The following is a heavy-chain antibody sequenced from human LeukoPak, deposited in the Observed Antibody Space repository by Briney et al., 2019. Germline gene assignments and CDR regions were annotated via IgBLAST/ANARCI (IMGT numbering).Heavy chain of an antibody. CDR1: GGSFSGYY. V-gene: IGHV4-34*01. Sequence: SETLSLTCAVYGGSFSGYYWSWIRQPPGKGLEWIGEINHSRSTNYNPSLKSRVTISVDTSKNQFSLKLSSVTAADTAVYYCARGGRYYGSGSPDAFDIWGQGTMVTVSS. CDR3: ARGGRYYGSGSPDAFDI. J-gene: IGHJ3*02. D-gene: IGHD3-10*01. CDR2: INHSRST.